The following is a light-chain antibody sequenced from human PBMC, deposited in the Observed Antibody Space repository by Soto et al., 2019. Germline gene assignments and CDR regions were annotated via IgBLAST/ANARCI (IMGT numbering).Light chain of an antibody. CDR1: QSVSSN. CDR2: DAS. J-gene: IGKJ1*01. CDR3: QQYNYWPT. V-gene: IGKV3-15*01. Sequence: EIVMTQSPATLSVSPGERATLSCRASQSVSSNLAWYQQKPGQAPRLLIHDASTRATGIPARFSGSRSGTEFTLTISSLQSEDFAVYYCQQYNYWPTFGQGTKVEIK.